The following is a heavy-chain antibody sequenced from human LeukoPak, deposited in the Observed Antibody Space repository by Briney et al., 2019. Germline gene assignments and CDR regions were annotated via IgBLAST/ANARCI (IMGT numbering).Heavy chain of an antibody. CDR1: GFTFSNYA. J-gene: IGHJ4*02. Sequence: GSLRLSCAASGFTFSNYAMSWVRQAPGKGLEWVSAISGSGGSTYYADSVKGRFTISRDNSKNTLYLQMNSLRAEDTAIYYCAKGYSGYDYYFDYWGQGTLVTVSS. D-gene: IGHD5-12*01. V-gene: IGHV3-23*01. CDR3: AKGYSGYDYYFDY. CDR2: ISGSGGST.